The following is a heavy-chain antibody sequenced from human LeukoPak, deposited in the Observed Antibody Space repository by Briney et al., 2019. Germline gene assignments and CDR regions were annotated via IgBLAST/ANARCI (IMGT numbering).Heavy chain of an antibody. CDR1: GYSISSGYY. CDR3: ARDGPLSSNLAEWLLSGVLFGMGLDY. D-gene: IGHD3-3*01. J-gene: IGHJ4*02. Sequence: SETLSLTCTVSGYSISSGYYWGWIRQPPGEGLEWIGSIYHSGSTYYNPSLKSRVTISVDTSKNQFSLKLSSVTAADTAVYYCARDGPLSSNLAEWLLSGVLFGMGLDYWGQGTLVTVSS. CDR2: IYHSGST. V-gene: IGHV4-38-2*02.